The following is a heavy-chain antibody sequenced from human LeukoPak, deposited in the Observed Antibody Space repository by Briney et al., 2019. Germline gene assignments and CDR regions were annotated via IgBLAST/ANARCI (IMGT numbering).Heavy chain of an antibody. CDR3: ARTYSSGWSP. J-gene: IGHJ4*02. D-gene: IGHD6-19*01. CDR2: IKQDGSEK. Sequence: GGSLRLSCAASGFTFSSYWISWVRQAPGKGLEWVANIKQDGSEKYYVDSVKGRFTISRDNAKNSLYLQMNSLRAEDTAVYYCARTYSSGWSPWGQGTLVTVSS. CDR1: GFTFSSYW. V-gene: IGHV3-7*01.